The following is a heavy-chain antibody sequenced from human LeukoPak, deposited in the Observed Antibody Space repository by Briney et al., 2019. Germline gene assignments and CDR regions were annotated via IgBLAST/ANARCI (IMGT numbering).Heavy chain of an antibody. CDR3: ARVWGSADY. J-gene: IGHJ4*02. Sequence: ASVKVSCKASGYAFTNYDINWVRQATGQGLEWMGWTNPKSGYTGAAQKFQGRVTMTRDTSTSTAYMELSGLRSDGTAVYYCARVWGSADYWGQGTLVTVSS. CDR1: GYAFTNYD. CDR2: TNPKSGYT. D-gene: IGHD3-16*01. V-gene: IGHV1-8*01.